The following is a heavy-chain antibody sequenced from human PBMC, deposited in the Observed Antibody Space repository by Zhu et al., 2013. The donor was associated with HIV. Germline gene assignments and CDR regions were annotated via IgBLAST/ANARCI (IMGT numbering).Heavy chain of an antibody. CDR2: INPNSGGT. CDR3: ARAGGYCSGGSCYLYSHAFDI. Sequence: QVQLVQSGAEVKKPGASVKVSCKASGYTFTGYYMHWVRQAPGQGLEWMGWINPNSGGTNYAQKFQGRVTMTRDTSISTAYMELSRLRSDDTAVYYCARAGGYCSGGSCYLYSHAFDIWGQGTMVTVSS. V-gene: IGHV1-2*02. D-gene: IGHD2-15*01. CDR1: GYTFTGYY. J-gene: IGHJ3*02.